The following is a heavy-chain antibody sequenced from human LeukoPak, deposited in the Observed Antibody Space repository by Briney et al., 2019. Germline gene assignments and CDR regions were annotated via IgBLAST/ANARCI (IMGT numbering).Heavy chain of an antibody. Sequence: GGSLRLSCAASGFTFSSYEMNWVRQAPGKGLEWVAYMTSGGSTIYYADSVKGRFTISRDNAKNSLYLQMNSLRDEDTAVYYCARGEVGPTTVTVFDYWGQGTLVTVSS. D-gene: IGHD4-17*01. CDR1: GFTFSSYE. V-gene: IGHV3-48*03. CDR2: MTSGGSTI. J-gene: IGHJ4*02. CDR3: ARGEVGPTTVTVFDY.